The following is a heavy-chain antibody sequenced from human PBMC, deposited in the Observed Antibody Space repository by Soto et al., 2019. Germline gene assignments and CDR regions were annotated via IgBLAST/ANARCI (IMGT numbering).Heavy chain of an antibody. CDR2: ISSDGSST. Sequence: EVQLVESGGGLVQPGGSLRLSCGASEFTFSTYWMHWVRQAPGKGLVWVSRISSDGSSTSYADSVKGRFTISRDNAKDTLFLQMNLLTAEDAAVYYCVRDPVPAAKQFHYYCMDVWGKGTTVTVSS. CDR1: EFTFSTYW. D-gene: IGHD2-2*01. CDR3: VRDPVPAAKQFHYYCMDV. J-gene: IGHJ6*03. V-gene: IGHV3-74*01.